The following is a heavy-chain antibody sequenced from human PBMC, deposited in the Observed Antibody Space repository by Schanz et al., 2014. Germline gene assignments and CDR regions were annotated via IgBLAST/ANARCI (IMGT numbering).Heavy chain of an antibody. V-gene: IGHV3-23*04. D-gene: IGHD1-1*01. CDR2: INTGGDST. CDR1: GFTFENYA. Sequence: EVQLVESGGGVVRPGGSLRLSCAASGFTFENYALTWVRQAPGKGLEWVSSINTGGDSTYYADSVKGRFTISRDNSNKTVDLQMNSLRAEDTAVYFCAKKVPAYNPFDSWGQGTLVTVSS. J-gene: IGHJ4*02. CDR3: AKKVPAYNPFDS.